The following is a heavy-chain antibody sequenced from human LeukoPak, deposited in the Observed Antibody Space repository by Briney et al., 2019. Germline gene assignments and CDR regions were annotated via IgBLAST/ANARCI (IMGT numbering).Heavy chain of an antibody. CDR2: ISGSGDFT. V-gene: IGHV3-23*01. J-gene: IGHJ4*02. CDR1: GFTFSSDA. Sequence: PGGSLRLSCVASGFTFSSDAMHWVRQAPGKGLEWVSAISGSGDFTHSVDSVKGRFTISRDNSKNTLHLPMNSRRAEDTAVYYCAKGWGSGDYWGQGTLVTVSS. D-gene: IGHD7-27*01. CDR3: AKGWGSGDY.